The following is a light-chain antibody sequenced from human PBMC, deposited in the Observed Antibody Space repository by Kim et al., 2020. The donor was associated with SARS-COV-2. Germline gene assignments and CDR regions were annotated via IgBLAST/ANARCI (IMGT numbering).Light chain of an antibody. V-gene: IGLV3-19*01. Sequence: SSELTQDPAVSVALGQTVRITCQGDSLRTYYANWYQQKPRQAPVLVIYGKNKRPSGIPDRFSGSSSGNTASLTITGAQAEDEADYYCSSRDSSGNHRVFGGGTQLTVL. J-gene: IGLJ3*02. CDR2: GKN. CDR1: SLRTYY. CDR3: SSRDSSGNHRV.